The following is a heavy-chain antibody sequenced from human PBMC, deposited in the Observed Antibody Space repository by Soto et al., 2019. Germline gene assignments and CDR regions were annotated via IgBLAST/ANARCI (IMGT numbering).Heavy chain of an antibody. CDR1: GGSISSSNW. CDR3: AILPGYSSWSGGFDWFDP. J-gene: IGHJ5*02. CDR2: IYHSGST. Sequence: PSETLSLTCAVSGGSISSSNWWSWVRQPPGKGLEWIGEIYHSGSTNYNPPLKSRVTISVDKSKNQFSLKLSSVTAADTAVYYCAILPGYSSWSGGFDWFDPWGQGTLVTVSS. D-gene: IGHD6-6*01. V-gene: IGHV4-4*02.